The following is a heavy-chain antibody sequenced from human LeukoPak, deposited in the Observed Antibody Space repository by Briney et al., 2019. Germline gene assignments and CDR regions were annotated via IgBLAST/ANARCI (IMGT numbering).Heavy chain of an antibody. D-gene: IGHD2-2*01. CDR2: IYYSGST. CDR1: GGSISSGGYY. J-gene: IGHJ4*02. V-gene: IGHV4-31*03. CDR3: ARGFGGSSTSYAYPFGY. Sequence: SETLSLTCTVSGGSISSGGYYWSWLRQHPGKGLVWIGYIYYSGSTYYNPSLKSRITISVDTSKNQFSLKLSSVTAADTAVYYCARGFGGSSTSYAYPFGYWGQGTLVTVSS.